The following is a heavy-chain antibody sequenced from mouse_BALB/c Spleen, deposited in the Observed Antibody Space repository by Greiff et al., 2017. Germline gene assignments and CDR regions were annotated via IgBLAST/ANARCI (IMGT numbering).Heavy chain of an antibody. J-gene: IGHJ4*01. CDR2: INPYNDGT. D-gene: IGHD3-1*01. Sequence: VQLKQSGPELVKPGASVKMSCKASGYIFTSYVMYWVKQKPGQGLEWIGYINPYNDGTKYNEKFKGKATLTSDKSSSTAYMELSSLTSEDSAVYYCAVSSGNGAMDYWGQGTSVTVSS. CDR1: GYIFTSYV. CDR3: AVSSGNGAMDY. V-gene: IGHV1-14*01.